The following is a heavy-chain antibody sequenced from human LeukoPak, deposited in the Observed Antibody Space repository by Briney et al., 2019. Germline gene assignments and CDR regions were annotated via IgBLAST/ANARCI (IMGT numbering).Heavy chain of an antibody. CDR2: ISASGHST. V-gene: IGHV3-23*01. D-gene: IGHD6-13*01. CDR3: AREEGIRHFDY. Sequence: PGGSLRLSCAASGFIFDNFGMTWVRQAAGKGLEWVSRISASGHSTTYADSVKGRFTISRDNSKNTLYLQMNSLRAEDTAVYYCAREEGIRHFDYWGQGTLVTVSS. J-gene: IGHJ4*02. CDR1: GFIFDNFG.